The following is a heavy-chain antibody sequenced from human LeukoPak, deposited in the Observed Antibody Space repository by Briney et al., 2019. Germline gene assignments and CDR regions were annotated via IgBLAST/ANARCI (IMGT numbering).Heavy chain of an antibody. CDR3: ARRNRLRLGELSLYRANRIGAIDY. V-gene: IGHV4-34*01. J-gene: IGHJ4*02. Sequence: SETLTLTCAVYGGSFSGYYWSWIRQPPGKGLEWIGEINHSGSTNYNPSLKSRVTISVDTSKNQFSLKLSSVTAADTAVYYCARRNRLRLGELSLYRANRIGAIDYWGQGTLVTVSS. CDR1: GGSFSGYY. CDR2: INHSGST. D-gene: IGHD3-16*02.